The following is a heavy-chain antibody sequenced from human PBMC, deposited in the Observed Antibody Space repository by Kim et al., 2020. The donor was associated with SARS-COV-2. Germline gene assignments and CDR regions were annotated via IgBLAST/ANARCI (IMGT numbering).Heavy chain of an antibody. CDR1: GFTVSSNY. J-gene: IGHJ3*02. D-gene: IGHD2-2*01. Sequence: GGSLRLSCAASGFTVSSNYMSWVRQAPGKGLEWVSVIYSGGTTYYADSVKGRFTISRDNSKNTLYLQMNSMRAEDTAVYYCANIVVVPAAMENAFDIWGQGTMVTVSS. V-gene: IGHV3-66*01. CDR2: IYSGGTT. CDR3: ANIVVVPAAMENAFDI.